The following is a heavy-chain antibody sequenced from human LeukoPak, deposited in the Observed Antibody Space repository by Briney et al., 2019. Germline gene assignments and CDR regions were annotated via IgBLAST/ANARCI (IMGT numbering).Heavy chain of an antibody. Sequence: NPSETLSLTCTVSGYSISSGYYWGWIRQPPGKGLEWIGSIYHSGSTYYNPSLKSRVTISVDTSKNQFSLKLSSVTAADTAVYYCARVRAAAGGWFDPWGQGTLVTVSS. CDR1: GYSISSGYY. CDR2: IYHSGST. D-gene: IGHD6-13*01. CDR3: ARVRAAAGGWFDP. J-gene: IGHJ5*02. V-gene: IGHV4-38-2*02.